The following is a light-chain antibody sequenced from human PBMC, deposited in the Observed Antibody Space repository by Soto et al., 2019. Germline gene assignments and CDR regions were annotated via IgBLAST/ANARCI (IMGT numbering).Light chain of an antibody. J-gene: IGLJ3*02. CDR1: NSDVGSHNF. Sequence: QSVLTQPASVSGXPGQSITIXCTGTNSDVGSHNFVSWYQQYSGKAPKLLIYEASKRPSGLSNRFSGSKSGNTASLTISGLQAEDEADYYCCSLTNGATWVFGGGTKLTVL. CDR3: CSLTNGATWV. CDR2: EAS. V-gene: IGLV2-23*01.